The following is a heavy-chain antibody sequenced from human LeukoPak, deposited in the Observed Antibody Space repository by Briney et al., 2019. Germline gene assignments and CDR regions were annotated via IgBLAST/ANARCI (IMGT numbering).Heavy chain of an antibody. D-gene: IGHD3-22*01. V-gene: IGHV3-74*01. CDR3: ARDGPHYSDSSGYRFDY. CDR1: GFIFSNYA. CDR2: INSDGTRT. J-gene: IGHJ4*02. Sequence: GGSLRLSCAASGFIFSNYAMSWVRQAPGKGPVWFSHINSDGTRTSYADSVKGRFTISRDNAKNTLYLQMDSLRAEDTAMYYCARDGPHYSDSSGYRFDYWGRGTLVTVSS.